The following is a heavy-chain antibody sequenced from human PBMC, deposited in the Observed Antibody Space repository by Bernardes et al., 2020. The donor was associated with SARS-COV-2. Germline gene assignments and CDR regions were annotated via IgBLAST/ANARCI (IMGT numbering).Heavy chain of an antibody. CDR3: ARDSGSGVGWDP. D-gene: IGHD3-10*01. Sequence: GGSLRLSCAASGFSFSVYGMHWVRQAPGKGLEWVAHILYDGDNKYYADSVKGRFTIARDNFNNTLYLDMNSLTVEDTAVYYCARDSGSGVGWDPWGQGTLVTVSS. CDR2: ILYDGDNK. CDR1: GFSFSVYG. V-gene: IGHV3-33*05. J-gene: IGHJ5*02.